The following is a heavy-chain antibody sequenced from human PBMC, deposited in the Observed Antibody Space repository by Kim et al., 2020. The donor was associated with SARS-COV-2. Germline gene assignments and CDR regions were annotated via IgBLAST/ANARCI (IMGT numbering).Heavy chain of an antibody. D-gene: IGHD3-9*01. V-gene: IGHV1-18*04. J-gene: IGHJ6*02. CDR3: ARSSGILTGYYIDYHYFGMDV. CDR1: GYIFTTYG. Sequence: ASVKVSCKASGYIFTTYGIGWVRQAPGQGLEWMGWISAYNGDTKYAQNLQGRLTMTTDTSTTTAYMELRSLRSDDTAVDYCARSSGILTGYYIDYHYFGMDVWGQGTTVTVSS. CDR2: ISAYNGDT.